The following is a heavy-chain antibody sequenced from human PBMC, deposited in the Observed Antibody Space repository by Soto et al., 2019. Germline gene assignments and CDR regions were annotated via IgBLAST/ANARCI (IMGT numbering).Heavy chain of an antibody. V-gene: IGHV3-23*01. CDR1: GFTFSSYA. CDR2: ISGSGGST. D-gene: IGHD2-2*02. Sequence: GGSLRLSCAASGFTFSSYAMSWVRQAPGKGLEWVSAISGSGGSTYYADSVKGRFTISRDNSKNTLYLQMNSLRAEDTAVYYCAKSPSFVVVPAAKPLNYYYGMDVWGQGTTVTVSS. CDR3: AKSPSFVVVPAAKPLNYYYGMDV. J-gene: IGHJ6*02.